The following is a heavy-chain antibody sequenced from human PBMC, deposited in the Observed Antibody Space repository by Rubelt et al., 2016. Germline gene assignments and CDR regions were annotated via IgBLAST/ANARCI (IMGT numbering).Heavy chain of an antibody. Sequence: ASGFTFSDYYMSWIRQAPGKGLEWVSYISSSGSTIYYADSVKGRFTISRDNAKNSLYLQMNSLRAEDTAVYYCARKPPAGGIVGIDYWAREPWSPSPQ. CDR1: GFTFSDYY. D-gene: IGHD1-26*01. V-gene: IGHV3-11*01. J-gene: IGHJ4*02. CDR3: ARKPPAGGIVGIDY. CDR2: ISSSGSTI.